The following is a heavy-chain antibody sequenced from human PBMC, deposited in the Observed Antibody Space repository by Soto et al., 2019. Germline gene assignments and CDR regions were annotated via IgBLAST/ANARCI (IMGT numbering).Heavy chain of an antibody. Sequence: PGGSLRLSCAASGFTVNTYHVSWVRQAPGKGLEWVAVLFSGGDTKYGDSMKGRVTLPRENSKNTLYLQMNNLRAEDTAVYYCARAYGATWYFFGYWGQGFMVTVSS. V-gene: IGHV3-66*01. CDR1: GFTVNTYH. D-gene: IGHD6-13*01. CDR2: LFSGGDT. J-gene: IGHJ4*02. CDR3: ARAYGATWYFFGY.